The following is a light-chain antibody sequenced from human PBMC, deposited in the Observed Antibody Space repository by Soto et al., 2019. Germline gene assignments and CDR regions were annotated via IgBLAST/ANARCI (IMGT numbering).Light chain of an antibody. CDR1: SSDVGGYNY. J-gene: IGLJ1*01. CDR3: SSYTSSTDNYV. Sequence: QSVLTQPASVSGSPGQSITISCTGTSSDVGGYNYVSWYQQHPGKAHKLMIYDVSNRPSGVSNRLSGSKSGNTASLTISGLQAEDEADYYCSSYTSSTDNYVFGTGTKVTVL. CDR2: DVS. V-gene: IGLV2-14*01.